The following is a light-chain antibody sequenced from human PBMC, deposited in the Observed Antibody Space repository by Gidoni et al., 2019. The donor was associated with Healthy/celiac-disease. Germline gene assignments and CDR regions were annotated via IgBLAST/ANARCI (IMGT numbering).Light chain of an antibody. CDR1: TSVSSN. Sequence: EIVMTQSPATLSVSPVERATLSFRASTSVSSNLAWYQQKPGQAPRLLVYGASTRSTGIPARFIGSGSGTEFTLTISSLQSEDFAVYYCQQYNNWPLLTFXGXTKVEIK. J-gene: IGKJ4*01. CDR2: GAS. CDR3: QQYNNWPLLT. V-gene: IGKV3-15*01.